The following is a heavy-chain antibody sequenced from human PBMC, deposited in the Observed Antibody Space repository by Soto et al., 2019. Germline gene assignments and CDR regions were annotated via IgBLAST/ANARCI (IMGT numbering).Heavy chain of an antibody. CDR1: GGSFSGYY. V-gene: IGHV4-34*01. Sequence: PSETLSLTCAVYGGSFSGYYWSWIRQPPGKGLEWIGEINHSGSTNYNPSLKSRVTISVDTSKNQFSLKLSSVTAADTAVYYCARRGSSWIFDYWGQGTLVTVSS. CDR3: ARRGSSWIFDY. D-gene: IGHD6-13*01. CDR2: INHSGST. J-gene: IGHJ4*02.